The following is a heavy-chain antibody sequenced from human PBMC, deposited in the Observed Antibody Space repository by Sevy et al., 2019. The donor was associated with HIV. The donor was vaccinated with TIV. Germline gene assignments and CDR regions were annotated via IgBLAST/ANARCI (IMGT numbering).Heavy chain of an antibody. CDR3: VRSGGACDSGFDP. Sequence: GGSLRLSCVASGFTFSNYDMNWVRQAPGKGLEWVSKIRSSGSDIYYADSVKGRFTISRDNAKDSLNLQMNSLRAEDTAVYYCVRSGGACDSGFDPWGQGTLVTVS. CDR2: IRSSGSDI. D-gene: IGHD3-22*01. CDR1: GFTFSNYD. V-gene: IGHV3-48*03. J-gene: IGHJ5*02.